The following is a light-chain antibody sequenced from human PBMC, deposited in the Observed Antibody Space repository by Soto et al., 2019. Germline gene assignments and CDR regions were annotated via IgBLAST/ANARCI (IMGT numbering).Light chain of an antibody. J-gene: IGLJ1*01. CDR3: CSYTGANTYV. CDR1: SGDVGGYNY. Sequence: QSVLTQPASVSGSPGQSVTISCAGTSGDVGGYNYVSWYQQHPGKAPKLMIHAVTNRPSGVSNRFSGSKSGNTASLTISSLQAEDEADYYCCSYTGANTYVFGTGTKVTVL. CDR2: AVT. V-gene: IGLV2-14*01.